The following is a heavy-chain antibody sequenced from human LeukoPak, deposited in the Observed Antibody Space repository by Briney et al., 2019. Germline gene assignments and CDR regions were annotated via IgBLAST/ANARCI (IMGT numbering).Heavy chain of an antibody. CDR1: GFTFDDYA. V-gene: IGHV3-9*01. J-gene: IGHJ4*02. CDR2: ISWNSGSI. Sequence: PGRSLRLSCAASGFTFDDYAMHWVRQAPGKGLEWVSGISWNSGSIGYADSVKGRFTISRDNAKNSLYLQMNSLRAEDTAVYYCANSVDTAMVLTPPDYWGQGTLVTVSS. D-gene: IGHD5-18*01. CDR3: ANSVDTAMVLTPPDY.